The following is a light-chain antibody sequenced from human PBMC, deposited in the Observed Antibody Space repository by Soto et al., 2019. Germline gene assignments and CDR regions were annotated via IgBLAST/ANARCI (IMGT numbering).Light chain of an antibody. J-gene: IGLJ3*02. CDR1: SSDIGAYDY. V-gene: IGLV2-14*01. CDR2: EVT. CDR3: CAQVIGLTRV. Sequence: QSALTQPASVSGSPGQSITISCTGTSSDIGAYDYVSWYQQHPGKAPKLMIYEVTNRPSGVSARFSASKSGNTASLTISGLQAEDEADYYCCAQVIGLTRVFGGGTKLTVL.